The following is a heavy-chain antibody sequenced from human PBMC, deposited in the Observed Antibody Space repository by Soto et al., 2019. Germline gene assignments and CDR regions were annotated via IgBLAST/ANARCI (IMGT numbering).Heavy chain of an antibody. CDR2: INHSGST. CDR3: ARGGYCSGGSCLIWFDP. V-gene: IGHV4-34*01. D-gene: IGHD2-15*01. Sequence: SETLSLTCAVYGGSFSGYYWSWIRQPPGKGLEWIGEINHSGSTNYNPSLKSRVTISVDTSKNQFSLKLSSVTAADTAVYYCARGGYCSGGSCLIWFDPWGQGTLVTVSS. CDR1: GGSFSGYY. J-gene: IGHJ5*02.